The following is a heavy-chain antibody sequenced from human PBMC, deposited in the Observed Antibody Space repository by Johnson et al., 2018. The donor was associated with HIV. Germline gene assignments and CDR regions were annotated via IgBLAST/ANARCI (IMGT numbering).Heavy chain of an antibody. Sequence: EVQLVESGGGVVQPGRSLRLSCAGSGFTFSDHYMSWVRQAPGKGLEWVGRIKSKTDGGTTDYAAPVKGRFTISRDNAKNSLYLQMNSLRAEDTALYYCARGVSSGYYSNAFDVWGQGTMATVSS. V-gene: IGHV3-15*05. CDR1: GFTFSDHY. D-gene: IGHD3-22*01. CDR3: ARGVSSGYYSNAFDV. J-gene: IGHJ3*01. CDR2: IKSKTDGGTT.